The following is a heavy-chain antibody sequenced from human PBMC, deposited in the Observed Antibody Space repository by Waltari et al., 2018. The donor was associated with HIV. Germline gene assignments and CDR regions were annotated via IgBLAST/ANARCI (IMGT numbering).Heavy chain of an antibody. CDR1: GFTFSSYA. CDR3: ARGKGGSSWGGYYYYGMDV. J-gene: IGHJ6*02. D-gene: IGHD2-15*01. CDR2: ISSNGGSK. V-gene: IGHV3-64*01. Sequence: EVQLVESGGGLVQPGGSLRLSCAASGFTFSSYAMHWVRQAPGKGLEYVSAISSNGGSKYYANSVKGRFTISRDNSKNTLYLQMGSLRAEDMAVYYCARGKGGSSWGGYYYYGMDVWGQGTTVTVSS.